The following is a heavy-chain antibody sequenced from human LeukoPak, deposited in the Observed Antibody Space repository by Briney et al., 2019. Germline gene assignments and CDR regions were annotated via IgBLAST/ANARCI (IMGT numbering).Heavy chain of an antibody. J-gene: IGHJ4*02. CDR2: ITSNSSM. D-gene: IGHD3-22*01. V-gene: IGHV3-69-1*01. CDR3: ARDFEERGYYLADFDY. Sequence: PRGSLRLSCAASGFSFNYYIMNWVRQAPGKGLEWVSSITSNSSMYYADSVKGRFTISRDNAKNSLFLHMNSLRADDTAVYYCARDFEERGYYLADFDYWGQGTLVTVSS. CDR1: GFSFNYYI.